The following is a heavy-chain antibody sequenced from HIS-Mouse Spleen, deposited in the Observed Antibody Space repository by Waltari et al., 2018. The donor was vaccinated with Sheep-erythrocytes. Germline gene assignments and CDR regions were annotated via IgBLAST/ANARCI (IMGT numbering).Heavy chain of an antibody. CDR2: ISSSSSYI. V-gene: IGHV3-21*01. Sequence: EVQLVESGGGLVKPGGSLRLSCPASGFTFGSSCMNWARQAPGKGLEWVSSISSSSSYIYYADSVKGRFTISRDNAKNSLYLQMNSLRAEDTAVYYCARVAAVTTYYFDYWGQGTLVTVSS. CDR1: GFTFGSSC. CDR3: ARVAAVTTYYFDY. D-gene: IGHD4-17*01. J-gene: IGHJ4*02.